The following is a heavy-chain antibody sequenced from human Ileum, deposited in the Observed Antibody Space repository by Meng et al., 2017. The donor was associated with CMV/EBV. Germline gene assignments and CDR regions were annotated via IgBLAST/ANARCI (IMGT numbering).Heavy chain of an antibody. V-gene: IGHV3-23*01. CDR1: GFTFSSYA. Sequence: GESLMISCAASGFTFSSYAMSWVRQAPGKGLEWVAAISGSGGSTYYADSVKGRFTVSRDNSKNTLYLQMDSLRAEDTAVYYCTKGGVYSSSWGDYWGQGTLVTVSS. CDR3: TKGGVYSSSWGDY. J-gene: IGHJ4*02. CDR2: ISGSGGST. D-gene: IGHD6-13*01.